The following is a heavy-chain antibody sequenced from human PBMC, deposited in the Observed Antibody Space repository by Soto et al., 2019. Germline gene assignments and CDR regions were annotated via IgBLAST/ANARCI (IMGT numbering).Heavy chain of an antibody. Sequence: GGSLRLSCVVSGFMVSSSHMIWVRQAPGKGLEGVSILYNHGKTNYLDSVKGRFTITRDNSKNTVYLQMNSLRVEDTAVYYCARLTEAERHWGQGALVTV. CDR1: GFMVSSSH. V-gene: IGHV3-53*01. J-gene: IGHJ4*02. D-gene: IGHD1-1*01. CDR2: LYNHGKT. CDR3: ARLTEAERH.